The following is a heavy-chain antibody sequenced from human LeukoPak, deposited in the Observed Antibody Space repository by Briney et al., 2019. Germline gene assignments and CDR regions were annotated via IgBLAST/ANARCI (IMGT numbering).Heavy chain of an antibody. CDR3: ARRVVADDAFDI. J-gene: IGHJ3*02. CDR1: GYTFTSYY. Sequence: ASVKASCKASGYTFTSYYMHWVRQAPGQGLEWMGIINPSGGSTSYAQKFQGRVTMTRDTSTSTVYMELSSLRSEDTAVYYCARRVVADDAFDIWGQGTMVTVSS. V-gene: IGHV1-46*01. CDR2: INPSGGST. D-gene: IGHD3-22*01.